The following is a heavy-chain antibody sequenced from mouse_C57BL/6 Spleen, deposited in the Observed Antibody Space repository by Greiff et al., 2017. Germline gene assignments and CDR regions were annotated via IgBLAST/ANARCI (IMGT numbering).Heavy chain of an antibody. J-gene: IGHJ1*03. D-gene: IGHD1-1*01. V-gene: IGHV1-59*01. CDR3: AREIYYYGSSSGYFDV. CDR2: IDPSDSYT. CDR1: GYTFTSYW. Sequence: QVQLQQSGAELVRPGTSVKLSWKASGYTFTSYWMHWVKQRPGQGLEWIGVIDPSDSYTNYNQKFKGKATLTVDTSSSTAYMQLSSLTSEDSAVYYCAREIYYYGSSSGYFDVWGTGTTVTVSS.